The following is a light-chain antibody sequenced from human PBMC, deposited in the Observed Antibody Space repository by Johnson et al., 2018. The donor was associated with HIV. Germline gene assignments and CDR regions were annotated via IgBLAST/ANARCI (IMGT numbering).Light chain of an antibody. CDR1: SSNIGNNY. V-gene: IGLV1-51*01. Sequence: VLTQPPSVSAAPGQKVTISCSGSSSNIGNNYVSWYQQVPGTAPKLLIFDNNKRPSGIPDRFSGSKSGTSATLGITGLQTGDEADYYCGTWDSSLSVYVFGTGTKVTVL. J-gene: IGLJ1*01. CDR3: GTWDSSLSVYV. CDR2: DNN.